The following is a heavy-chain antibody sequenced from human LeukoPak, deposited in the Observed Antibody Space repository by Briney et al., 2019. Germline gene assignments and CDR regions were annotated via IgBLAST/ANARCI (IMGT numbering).Heavy chain of an antibody. J-gene: IGHJ6*03. CDR3: ARGTVVPAATRYYYYYYMDV. Sequence: SVKVSCKASGGTFSSYAISWVRQAPGQGLEWMGGIIPIFGTANYAQKFQGRVTITTDESTSTAYMELSSLRSEDTAVYYCARGTVVPAATRYYYYYYMDVWGKGTTVTVSS. CDR1: GGTFSSYA. CDR2: IIPIFGTA. D-gene: IGHD2-2*01. V-gene: IGHV1-69*05.